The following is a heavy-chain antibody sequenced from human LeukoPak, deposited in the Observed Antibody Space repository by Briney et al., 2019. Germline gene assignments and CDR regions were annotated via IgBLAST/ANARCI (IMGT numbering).Heavy chain of an antibody. Sequence: SETLSLTCTVSGGSISSYHWSWIRQPPGKGLEWIGYIYYSGSTNYNPSPKSRVTISLDTSKNQFSLRLSSVTAADTAVYYCARDSSPSVLAFWGQGTLVTVSS. CDR2: IYYSGST. CDR1: GGSISSYH. V-gene: IGHV4-59*01. CDR3: ARDSSPSVLAF. J-gene: IGHJ4*02. D-gene: IGHD6-6*01.